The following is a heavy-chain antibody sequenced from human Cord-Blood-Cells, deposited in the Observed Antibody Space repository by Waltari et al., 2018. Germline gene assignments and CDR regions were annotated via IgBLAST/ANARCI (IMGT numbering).Heavy chain of an antibody. CDR2: IYYSGST. V-gene: IGHV4-39*01. D-gene: IGHD3-22*01. Sequence: QLQLQESGPGLVKPSETLSLTCTVSGGSISSSSYYWGWIRQPPGKGLEWIGSIYYSGSTYDNPSLKSRVTISVDTSKNQFSLKLSSVTAADTAVYYCARIPYLSSGYYYYYYYGMDVWGQGTTVTVSS. CDR1: GGSISSSSYY. CDR3: ARIPYLSSGYYYYYYYGMDV. J-gene: IGHJ6*02.